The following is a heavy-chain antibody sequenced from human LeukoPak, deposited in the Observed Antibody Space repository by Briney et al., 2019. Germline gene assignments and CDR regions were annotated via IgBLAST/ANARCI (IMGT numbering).Heavy chain of an antibody. D-gene: IGHD4/OR15-4a*01. CDR1: GFTVSSNP. CDR3: ARRAGAYSHPYDY. Sequence: GGSLRLSCTVSGFTVSSNPMSWVRQAPGKGLEWVSFIYSDNTHYSDSVKGRFTISRDNSKNTLYLQMNSLRAEDTAVYYCARRAGAYSHPYDYWGQGSLVTVAS. CDR2: IYSDNT. J-gene: IGHJ4*02. V-gene: IGHV3-53*01.